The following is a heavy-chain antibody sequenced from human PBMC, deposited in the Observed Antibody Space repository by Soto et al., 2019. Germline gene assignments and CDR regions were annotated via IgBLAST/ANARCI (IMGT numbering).Heavy chain of an antibody. J-gene: IGHJ6*02. V-gene: IGHV1-2*04. Sequence: ASVKVSCKASGYSFSDYHIHWVRQAPGQGLEWLGRINPKSGGTSSAQKFQGWVTMTRDTSISTAYMELTRLRSDDTAVHFCARGHSTDCSNGVCSFFYNHEMDVWGQGTTVTVSS. D-gene: IGHD2-8*01. CDR2: INPKSGGT. CDR1: GYSFSDYH. CDR3: ARGHSTDCSNGVCSFFYNHEMDV.